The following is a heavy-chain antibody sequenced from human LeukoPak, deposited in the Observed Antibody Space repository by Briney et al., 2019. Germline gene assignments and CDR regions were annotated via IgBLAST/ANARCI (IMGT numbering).Heavy chain of an antibody. CDR3: ASAGLPMVRGPDY. CDR2: INPSGGST. Sequence: VASVKVSCKASGYTFTSYYMHRVRQAPGQGLEWMGIINPSGGSTSYAQKFQGRVTMTRDTSTSTVYMELSSLRSEDTAVYYCASAGLPMVRGPDYWGQGTLVTVSS. J-gene: IGHJ4*02. V-gene: IGHV1-46*01. D-gene: IGHD3-10*01. CDR1: GYTFTSYY.